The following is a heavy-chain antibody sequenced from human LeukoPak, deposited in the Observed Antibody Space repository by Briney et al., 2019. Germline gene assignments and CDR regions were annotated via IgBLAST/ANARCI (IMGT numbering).Heavy chain of an antibody. CDR3: ARAVGGSSDY. CDR1: GFTFSSSW. V-gene: IGHV3-74*01. CDR2: INSDESTT. J-gene: IGHJ4*02. Sequence: GGSLRLSCAASGFTFSSSWMHWVRQAPGKGLVWVSRINSDESTTTYADSVKGRFTISRDNAKNTLYLQMNSLRADDTAVYYCARAVGGSSDYWGQGTLVTVSS. D-gene: IGHD1-26*01.